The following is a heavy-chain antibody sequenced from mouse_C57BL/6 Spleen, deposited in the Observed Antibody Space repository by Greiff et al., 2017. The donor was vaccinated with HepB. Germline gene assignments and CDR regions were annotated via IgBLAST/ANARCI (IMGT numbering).Heavy chain of an antibody. J-gene: IGHJ3*01. Sequence: VKLQESGAELAKPGASVKLSCKASGYTFTSYWMHWVKQRPGQGLEWIGYINPSSGYTKYNQKFKDKATLTAEKSSSTAYMQLCSLTSEVSAVYYCAYSNFAWFAYWGQGTLVTVSA. V-gene: IGHV1-7*01. CDR3: AYSNFAWFAY. CDR1: GYTFTSYW. D-gene: IGHD2-5*01. CDR2: INPSSGYT.